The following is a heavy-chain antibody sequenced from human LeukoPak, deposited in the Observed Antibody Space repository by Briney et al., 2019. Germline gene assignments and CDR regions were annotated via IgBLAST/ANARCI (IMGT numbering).Heavy chain of an antibody. D-gene: IGHD3-22*01. CDR2: INPNSGGT. Sequence: ASVKVSCKASGYTFTGYYMHWVRQAPGQGLEWMGWINPNSGGTNYAQNFQGRVTMTRDTSINTAYMELSRLRSDDTAVYYCAINPDSSGGGSDWYFDLSGRGTLVTVSS. J-gene: IGHJ2*01. V-gene: IGHV1-2*02. CDR1: GYTFTGYY. CDR3: AINPDSSGGGSDWYFDL.